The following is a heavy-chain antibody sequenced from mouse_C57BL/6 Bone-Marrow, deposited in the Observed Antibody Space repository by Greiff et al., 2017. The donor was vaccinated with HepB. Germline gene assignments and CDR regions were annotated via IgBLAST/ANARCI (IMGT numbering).Heavy chain of an antibody. CDR3: ARWGGGSSPFAY. CDR2: INPNYGTT. D-gene: IGHD1-1*01. V-gene: IGHV1-39*01. J-gene: IGHJ3*01. CDR1: GYSFTDYN. Sequence: EVKLVESGPELVKPGASVKISCKASGYSFTDYNMNWVKQSNGKSLEWIGVINPNYGTTSYNQKFKGKATLTVDQSSSTAYMQLNSLTSEDSAVYYCARWGGGSSPFAYWGQGTLVTVSA.